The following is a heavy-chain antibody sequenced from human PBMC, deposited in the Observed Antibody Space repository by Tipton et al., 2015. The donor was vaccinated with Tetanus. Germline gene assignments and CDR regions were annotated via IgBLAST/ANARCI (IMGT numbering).Heavy chain of an antibody. V-gene: IGHV4-30-2*05. CDR3: ARMGFTYGQVVY. D-gene: IGHD5-18*01. Sequence: TLSLTCAVSGGSVSNGGYSWSWIRQPPGKGLECIGYISHSGRTYYNPPLKSRVTISADMSKNQFSLKLTSVTAADTATYYCARMGFTYGQVVYWGQGTLVTVAS. CDR2: ISHSGRT. J-gene: IGHJ4*02. CDR1: GGSVSNGGYS.